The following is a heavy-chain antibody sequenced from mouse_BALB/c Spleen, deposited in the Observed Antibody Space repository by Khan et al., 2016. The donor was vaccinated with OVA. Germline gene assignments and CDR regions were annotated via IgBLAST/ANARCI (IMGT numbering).Heavy chain of an antibody. D-gene: IGHD2-4*01. J-gene: IGHJ3*01. Sequence: QVQLKQSGPGLVQPSQSLYITCTVSGFSLTSYGVHWVRQSPGKGLEWLGWIWSGGSKEYNAAFISRLSISKDNSKSQVFFKMNSLQANDSAIYYCARNYDYDEGLAYWGQGTLVTVSA. CDR2: IWSGGSK. CDR3: ARNYDYDEGLAY. CDR1: GFSLTSYG. V-gene: IGHV2-2*02.